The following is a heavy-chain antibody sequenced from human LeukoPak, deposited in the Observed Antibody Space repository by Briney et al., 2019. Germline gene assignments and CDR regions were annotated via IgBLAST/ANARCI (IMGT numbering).Heavy chain of an antibody. CDR1: GGSISSSSYY. D-gene: IGHD3-10*01. Sequence: PSETLSLTCTVSGGSISSSSYYWGWIRQPPGKGLEWIGNIYYSGSTYYSPSLNSRVIISVDTSKNQFSLNLSSVTAADTALYYCVREYSRSGSYNYWGQGALVTVSS. CDR3: VREYSRSGSYNY. CDR2: IYYSGST. J-gene: IGHJ4*02. V-gene: IGHV4-39*07.